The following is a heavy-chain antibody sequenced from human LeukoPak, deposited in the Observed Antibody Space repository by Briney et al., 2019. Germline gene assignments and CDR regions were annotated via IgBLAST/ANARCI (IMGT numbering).Heavy chain of an antibody. CDR3: ARDGGGSVTTIYYYYMDV. J-gene: IGHJ6*03. Sequence: GGSLRLSCAASGFTFNNYGMSWVRQVPGKGLEWVSSISSSSSYIYYADSVKGRFTISRDNAKNSLYLQMNSLRAEDTAVYYCARDGGGSVTTIYYYYMDVWGKGTTVTVSS. CDR2: ISSSSSYI. CDR1: GFTFNNYG. V-gene: IGHV3-21*01. D-gene: IGHD4-17*01.